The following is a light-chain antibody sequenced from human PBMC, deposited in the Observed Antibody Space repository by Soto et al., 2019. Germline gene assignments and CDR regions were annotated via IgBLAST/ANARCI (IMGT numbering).Light chain of an antibody. CDR3: QQYDSSPYT. CDR1: QSVSSTY. CDR2: AAS. V-gene: IGKV3-20*01. Sequence: EVVLTQSPGTLSLSPGERATLSSRASQSVSSTYFAWYQQKPGQAPRLLIYAASRRETGIPDTFSGSGSGTDFTLTISRLEPEDFAVYYCQQYDSSPYTFGQGTKLEIK. J-gene: IGKJ2*01.